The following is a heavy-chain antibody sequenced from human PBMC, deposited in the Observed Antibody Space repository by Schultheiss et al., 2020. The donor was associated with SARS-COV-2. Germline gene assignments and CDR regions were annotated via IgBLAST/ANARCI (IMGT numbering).Heavy chain of an antibody. CDR3: ARTYDYGEPIDY. Sequence: GGSLRLSCAASGFTFSSYAMSWVRQAPGKGLEWVSAISGSGGSTYYADSVKGRFTISRENSKNSLYLQMNSLRAEDTAVYYCARTYDYGEPIDYWGQGTLVTVSS. D-gene: IGHD4-17*01. J-gene: IGHJ4*02. V-gene: IGHV3-23*01. CDR1: GFTFSSYA. CDR2: ISGSGGST.